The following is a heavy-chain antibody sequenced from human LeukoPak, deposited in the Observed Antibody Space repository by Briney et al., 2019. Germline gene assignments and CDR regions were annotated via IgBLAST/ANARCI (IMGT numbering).Heavy chain of an antibody. V-gene: IGHV4-34*01. CDR2: INRGGDT. J-gene: IGHJ4*02. CDR1: GFTFSSYW. D-gene: IGHD3-10*01. CDR3: ARGYRSGSYYEH. Sequence: GSLRLSCAASGFTFSSYWMSWVRQPPGKGLEWVGEINRGGDTNYNPSLKSRVTISVEPSKSQFSLKLTSVTAADTAVYYCARGYRSGSYYEHWGQGTVVTVSS.